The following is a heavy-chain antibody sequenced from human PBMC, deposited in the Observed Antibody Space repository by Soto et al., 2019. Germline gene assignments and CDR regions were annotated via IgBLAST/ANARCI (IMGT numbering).Heavy chain of an antibody. CDR1: GFTFTNAW. CDR3: AAGLPDLWAYAFED. CDR2: ITSKTDGGTT. J-gene: IGHJ4*02. Sequence: EVQLVESGGGLVEPGGSLRLSCAASGFTFTNAWLNWVRQAPGKGLEWVGRITSKTDGGTTDYAAPGKGRFTVSRDDSENTVYLQMNSVKTEDTAVYYCAAGLPDLWAYAFEDWGQGTLVTVSS. V-gene: IGHV3-15*07. D-gene: IGHD3-3*01.